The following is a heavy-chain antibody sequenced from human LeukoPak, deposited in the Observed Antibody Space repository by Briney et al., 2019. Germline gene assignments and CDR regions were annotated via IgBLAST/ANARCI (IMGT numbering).Heavy chain of an antibody. CDR3: TSLSLVGATYYFDY. Sequence: GGSLRLSCVASGFTFSGSAMHWVRQASGKGLEWDGRIRSKANSYATAYAASVKGRFTISRDDSKNTAYLQMNSLKTEDTAVYYCTSLSLVGATYYFDYWGQGTLVPVSS. J-gene: IGHJ4*02. V-gene: IGHV3-73*01. CDR1: GFTFSGSA. CDR2: IRSKANSYAT. D-gene: IGHD1-26*01.